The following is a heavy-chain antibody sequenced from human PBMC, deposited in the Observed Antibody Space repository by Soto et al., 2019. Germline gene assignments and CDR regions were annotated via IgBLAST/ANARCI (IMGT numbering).Heavy chain of an antibody. CDR1: GFTFRNYA. CDR2: ISGRGTST. Sequence: EVQLLESGGGLVQPGGSLRLSCAASGFTFRNYAMNWVRQAPGKGREWVSAISGRGTSTYYADSVRVRFTISRDKSKNTLDLQVNRLRAEDTALYYCAKTTYANNYDGGLGGYWGQGTLVTVSS. CDR3: AKTTYANNYDGGLGGY. D-gene: IGHD3-16*01. V-gene: IGHV3-23*01. J-gene: IGHJ4*02.